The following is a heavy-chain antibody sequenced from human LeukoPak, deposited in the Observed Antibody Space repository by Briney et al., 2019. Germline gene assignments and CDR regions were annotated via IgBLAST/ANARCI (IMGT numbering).Heavy chain of an antibody. Sequence: GGSLRLSCAASGFTFSSCGMHWVRQAPGKGLEWVAFIRYDGNDKYYADSVKGRFTISRDKSKNTLYLQMSSLRVEDTAIYYCAKRSGPYVDYYYYYYMDVWGKGTTVTVSS. CDR3: AKRSGPYVDYYYYYYMDV. D-gene: IGHD4-17*01. CDR1: GFTFSSCG. CDR2: IRYDGNDK. V-gene: IGHV3-30*02. J-gene: IGHJ6*03.